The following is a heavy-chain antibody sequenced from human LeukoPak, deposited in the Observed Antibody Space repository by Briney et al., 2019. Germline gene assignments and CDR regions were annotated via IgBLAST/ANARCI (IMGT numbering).Heavy chain of an antibody. V-gene: IGHV3-30-3*01. CDR2: ISYDGSNK. Sequence: GRSLRLSCAASGFTFSSYAMHWVRQAPGKGLEWVAVISYDGSNKYYADSVKGRFTISRDNSKNTLYLQMNSLRAEDTAEYYCARGRAYYFDYWGQGTLVTVSS. CDR3: ARGRAYYFDY. CDR1: GFTFSSYA. J-gene: IGHJ4*02.